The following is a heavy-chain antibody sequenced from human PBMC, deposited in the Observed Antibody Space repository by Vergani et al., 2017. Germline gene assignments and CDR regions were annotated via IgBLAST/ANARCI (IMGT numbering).Heavy chain of an antibody. Sequence: EVQLVQSGAEVKKPGATMKISCKVSGYTFTDHYMHWVKQASGKGLEWMGLADPEDGETIYAEKFKSRVTIAADTSTDTAHLELSSLRSEDTAVYYCATPQTVTTGGMEVWGQGTTVIVSS. J-gene: IGHJ6*01. CDR2: ADPEDGET. CDR3: ATPQTVTTGGMEV. D-gene: IGHD4-17*01. CDR1: GYTFTDHY. V-gene: IGHV1-69-2*01.